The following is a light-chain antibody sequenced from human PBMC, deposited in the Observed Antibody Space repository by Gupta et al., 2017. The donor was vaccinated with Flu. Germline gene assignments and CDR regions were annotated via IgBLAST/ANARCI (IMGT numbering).Light chain of an antibody. CDR1: QSIGNS. Sequence: DIQMTQSPSSLSASVGDTVTITCRASQSIGNSLNWYQQKPGKAPSLLIHTTSGLQSGVPSRFTGSGSGTDFTLTINSLQPEDFATYYCQHTYSHFATFGPGTKVEIK. CDR3: QHTYSHFAT. CDR2: TTS. V-gene: IGKV1-39*01. J-gene: IGKJ1*01.